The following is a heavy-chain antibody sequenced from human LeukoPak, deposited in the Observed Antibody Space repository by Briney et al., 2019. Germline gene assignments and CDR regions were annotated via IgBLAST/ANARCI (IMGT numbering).Heavy chain of an antibody. CDR1: GGSFSGYF. CDR3: ARGRDLLRFLEWLSPGGGSFDY. V-gene: IGHV4-34*01. CDR2: INHSGST. J-gene: IGHJ4*02. D-gene: IGHD3-3*01. Sequence: SETLSLTCAVYGGSFSGYFWSWIRQPPGKGLEWIGEINHSGSTNYNPSLKSRVTISVDTSKNQFSLKLSSVTAADTAVYCCARGRDLLRFLEWLSPGGGSFDYWGQGTLVTVSS.